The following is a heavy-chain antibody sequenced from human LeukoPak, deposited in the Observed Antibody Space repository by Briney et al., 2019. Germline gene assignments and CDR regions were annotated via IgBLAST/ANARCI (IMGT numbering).Heavy chain of an antibody. J-gene: IGHJ4*02. D-gene: IGHD6-13*01. CDR2: INHSGST. Sequence: SETLSLTCAVYGGSFSGYYWSWIRQPPGKGLEWIGEINHSGSTNYNPSLKSRVTISVDTSKNQFSLKLSSVTAADTAVYYSARGYSSSWAGDQLDYWGQGTLVTVSS. V-gene: IGHV4-34*01. CDR1: GGSFSGYY. CDR3: ARGYSSSWAGDQLDY.